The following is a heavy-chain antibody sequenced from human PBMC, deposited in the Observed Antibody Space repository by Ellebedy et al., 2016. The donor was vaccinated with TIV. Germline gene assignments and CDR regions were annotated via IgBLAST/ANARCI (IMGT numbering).Heavy chain of an antibody. CDR3: VKDEGLNTFRGAIY. D-gene: IGHD3-16*01. CDR2: ISSDGIHK. Sequence: GESLKISCSASGFTFSSYAMHWVRQAPGKGLEFVSAISSDGIHKVHADSLKGRFTISRDNSRNMVYRQMRSLRPDDTAVYSSVKDEGLNTFRGAIYWGQGTLVTVSS. V-gene: IGHV3-64D*09. CDR1: GFTFSSYA. J-gene: IGHJ4*02.